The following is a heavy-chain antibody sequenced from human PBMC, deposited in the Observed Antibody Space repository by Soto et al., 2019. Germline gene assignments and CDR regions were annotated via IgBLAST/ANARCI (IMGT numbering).Heavy chain of an antibody. CDR2: IKGDGSEK. V-gene: IGHV3-7*01. CDR3: GRDEVRNGVGV. CDR1: GFTFSDFW. Sequence: GGSLRLSCEASGFTFSDFWMSWVRQAPGKGLEWVANIKGDGSEKRYVDSVRGRFTISRDNAKNSVYLQMNSLRADDTALYYCGRDEVRNGVGVWRQGIKVTVSS. J-gene: IGHJ6*02.